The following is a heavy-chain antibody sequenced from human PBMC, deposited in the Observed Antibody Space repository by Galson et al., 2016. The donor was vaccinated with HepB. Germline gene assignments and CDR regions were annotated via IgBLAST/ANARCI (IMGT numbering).Heavy chain of an antibody. CDR1: GFTFENYA. CDR2: ITWSSGSK. Sequence: SLRLSCAASGFTFENYAMHWVRQVPGKGLEWVSSITWSSGSKGYADSVKGRFTISRDNAKNSLYLQMNSLRPEDTALYYCAKGFYGDFPSWFDPWGQGTLVTVSS. J-gene: IGHJ5*02. D-gene: IGHD4-17*01. V-gene: IGHV3-9*01. CDR3: AKGFYGDFPSWFDP.